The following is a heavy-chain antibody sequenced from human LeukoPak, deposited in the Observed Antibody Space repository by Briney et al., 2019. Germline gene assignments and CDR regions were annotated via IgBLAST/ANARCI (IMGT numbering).Heavy chain of an antibody. CDR2: IYYSGST. V-gene: IGHV4-59*01. CDR3: ARDPGIAVAGDWYFDL. CDR1: GGSISSYY. Sequence: SETLSLTCTVSGGSISSYYWSWIRQPPGKGLEWIGYIYYSGSTNYNPSLKSRVTISVDTSKNQFSLKLSSVTAADTAVYYCARDPGIAVAGDWYFDLWGRGTLVTVSS. J-gene: IGHJ2*01. D-gene: IGHD6-19*01.